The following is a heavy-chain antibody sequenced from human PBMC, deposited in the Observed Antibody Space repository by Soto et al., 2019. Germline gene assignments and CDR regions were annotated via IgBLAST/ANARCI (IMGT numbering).Heavy chain of an antibody. CDR2: FNAGNGDT. V-gene: IGHV1-3*01. CDR1: GYTFADYA. CDR3: ARDRWVTTLTFDK. Sequence: QVQFVQSGAEVKKPGASVKVSCKASGYTFADYAIHWVRQAPGQSLEWMGWFNAGNGDTKYSQKFQGRVTLTTDTSASTAYMDINSLTTDDTAVYYCARDRWVTTLTFDKWGQGTLVIVSS. J-gene: IGHJ4*02. D-gene: IGHD4-17*01.